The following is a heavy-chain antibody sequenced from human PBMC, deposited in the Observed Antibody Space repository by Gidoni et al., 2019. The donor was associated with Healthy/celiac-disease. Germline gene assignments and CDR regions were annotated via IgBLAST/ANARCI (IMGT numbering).Heavy chain of an antibody. CDR3: AKEKGGRGWELLEFLFYFDY. V-gene: IGHV3-30*18. CDR1: GFTFSSYG. CDR2: ISYDGSNK. J-gene: IGHJ4*02. D-gene: IGHD1-26*01. Sequence: QVQLVESGGGVVQPGRSLRLSCAASGFTFSSYGMHWFRQAPGKGLEWVAVISYDGSNKYYADSVKGRFTISRDNSKNTRYLQMNSLRAEDTAVYYCAKEKGGRGWELLEFLFYFDYWGQGTLVTVSS.